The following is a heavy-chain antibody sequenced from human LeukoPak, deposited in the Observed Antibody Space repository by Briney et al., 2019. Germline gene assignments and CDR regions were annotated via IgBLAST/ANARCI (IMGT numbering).Heavy chain of an antibody. CDR2: INHSGST. Sequence: SETLSLTCAVYGGSFSGYYWSWIRQPPGKGLEWIGEINHSGSTNYNPPLKSRVTISVDTSKNQFSLKLSSVTAADTAVYYCARGVAVAGTYFDYWGQGTLVTVSS. CDR1: GGSFSGYY. CDR3: ARGVAVAGTYFDY. D-gene: IGHD6-19*01. V-gene: IGHV4-34*01. J-gene: IGHJ4*02.